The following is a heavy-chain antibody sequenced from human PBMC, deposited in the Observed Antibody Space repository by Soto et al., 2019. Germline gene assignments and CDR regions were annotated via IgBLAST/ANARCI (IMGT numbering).Heavy chain of an antibody. CDR1: GGSISSYY. Sequence: SETLSLTCTVSGGSISSYYGSWIRQPPGKGLEWIGYIYYSGSTNYNPSLKSRVTISVDTSKNQFSLKLSSVTAADTAVYYCARQFWSGYPSPYYMDVWGKGTTVTV. CDR3: ARQFWSGYPSPYYMDV. J-gene: IGHJ6*03. CDR2: IYYSGST. V-gene: IGHV4-59*08. D-gene: IGHD3-3*01.